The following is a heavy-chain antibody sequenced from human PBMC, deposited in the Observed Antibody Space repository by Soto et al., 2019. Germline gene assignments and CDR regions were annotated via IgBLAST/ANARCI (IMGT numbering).Heavy chain of an antibody. CDR1: GFTFSSYA. CDR2: ISGSGGST. J-gene: IGHJ6*02. D-gene: IGHD3-9*01. V-gene: IGHV3-23*01. CDR3: AKDLVLRYFDWLLSEARFYYYYGMDV. Sequence: GESLKISCAASGFTFSSYAMSWVRQAPGKGLEWVSAISGSGGSTYYADSVKGRFTISRDNSKNTLYLQMNSLRAEDTAVYYCAKDLVLRYFDWLLSEARFYYYYGMDVWGQGTTVTVSS.